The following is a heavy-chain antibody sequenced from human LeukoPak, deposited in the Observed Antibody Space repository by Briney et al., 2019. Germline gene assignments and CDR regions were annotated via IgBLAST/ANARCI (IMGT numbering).Heavy chain of an antibody. Sequence: TSETLSLTCTVSGGSISSYYWSWIRQPPGRGLEWIGYIYYSGYTNYNPSLKSRVTISVDTSKNQFSLKLSSVTAADTAVYYCARDRGTWNDDGFDYWGQGTLVTVSS. CDR1: GGSISSYY. V-gene: IGHV4-59*12. J-gene: IGHJ4*02. CDR2: IYYSGYT. D-gene: IGHD1-1*01. CDR3: ARDRGTWNDDGFDY.